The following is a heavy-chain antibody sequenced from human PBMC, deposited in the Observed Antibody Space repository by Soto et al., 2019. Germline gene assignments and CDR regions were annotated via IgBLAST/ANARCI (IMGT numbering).Heavy chain of an antibody. CDR3: ARGGSVSWYFDL. D-gene: IGHD1-26*01. J-gene: IGHJ2*01. Sequence: EVLLVESGGGLVQPGGSLRLSCAASGFTFSSYWMHWVRQAPGKGLVWVSRINSDGSSTSYADSVKGRFTISRDNAKNTLYLQLSSLRAEDTAVYYCARGGSVSWYFDLWGRGTLVTVSS. V-gene: IGHV3-74*01. CDR2: INSDGSST. CDR1: GFTFSSYW.